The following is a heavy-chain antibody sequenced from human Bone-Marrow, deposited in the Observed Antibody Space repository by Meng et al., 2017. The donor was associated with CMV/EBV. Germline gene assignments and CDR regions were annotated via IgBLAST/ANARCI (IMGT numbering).Heavy chain of an antibody. CDR2: ISYDGSNK. D-gene: IGHD3-3*01. CDR1: GFTFSSYA. J-gene: IGHJ6*01. CDR3: ARAHYDFWSPMDV. V-gene: IGHV3-30-3*01. Sequence: GESLKISCAASGFTFSSYAMHWVRQAPGKGLEWVAVISYDGSNKYYADSVKGRFTISRDNSKNTLYLQMNSLRAEDTAVYYCARAHYDFWSPMDVWGQGTTVTVSS.